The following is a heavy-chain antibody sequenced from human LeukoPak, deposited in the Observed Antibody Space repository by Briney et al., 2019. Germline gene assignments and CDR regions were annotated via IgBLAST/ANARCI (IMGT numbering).Heavy chain of an antibody. CDR1: GFTFSSYG. V-gene: IGHV3-30*18. D-gene: IGHD4-17*01. J-gene: IGHJ4*02. Sequence: VGVLRLSCAASGFTFSSYGMHWVRQAPGKGLEWVAVISYDGSNKYYADSVKGRFTISRDNSKNTLYLQMNSLRAEDTAVYYCAKDRFIYGDEPYFDYWGQGTLVTVSS. CDR2: ISYDGSNK. CDR3: AKDRFIYGDEPYFDY.